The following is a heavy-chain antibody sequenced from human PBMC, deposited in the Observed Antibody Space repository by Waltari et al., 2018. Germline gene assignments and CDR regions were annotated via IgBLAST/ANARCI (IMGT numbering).Heavy chain of an antibody. D-gene: IGHD3-3*01. CDR3: ARTRITIFGGYYMDV. CDR2: IFSNDEK. V-gene: IGHV2-26*01. J-gene: IGHJ6*03. CDR1: GFSLSNARMG. Sequence: QVTLKESGPVLVKPTETLTLTCTVSGFSLSNARMGVIWIRQPPGKALEWLAHIFSNDEKSYSTSLKSRLTISKDTSKSQVVLTMTNMDPVDTATYYCARTRITIFGGYYMDVWGKGTTVTVSS.